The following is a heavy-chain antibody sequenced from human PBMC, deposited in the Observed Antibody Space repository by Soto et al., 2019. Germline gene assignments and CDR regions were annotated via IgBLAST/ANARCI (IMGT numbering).Heavy chain of an antibody. Sequence: EVQLVQSGAEVKKPGESLKISCKGSGYSFTSYWIGWVRQMPGKGLEWMGTIYPGDSDTRYSPSFQGQVTISADNSISTAYLQWSSLKASDTAMYYCARLKRDGYNYSPLYYWGQGTLVTVSS. CDR3: ARLKRDGYNYSPLYY. D-gene: IGHD5-12*01. CDR1: GYSFTSYW. CDR2: IYPGDSDT. V-gene: IGHV5-51*03. J-gene: IGHJ4*02.